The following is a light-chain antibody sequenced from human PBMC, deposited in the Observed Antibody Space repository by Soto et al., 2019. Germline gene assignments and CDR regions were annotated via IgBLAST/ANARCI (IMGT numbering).Light chain of an antibody. CDR2: DVS. J-gene: IGLJ1*01. Sequence: QSVLTQPRSVSGSPGQSVTISCTGTSSDVGGYNYVSWYQQHPGKAPKLMIYDVSKRPSGVPDRFSGSKSGNTASLTISGLPAEDEADYYCCSYAGSSYVFGPGTKVTVL. V-gene: IGLV2-11*01. CDR1: SSDVGGYNY. CDR3: CSYAGSSYV.